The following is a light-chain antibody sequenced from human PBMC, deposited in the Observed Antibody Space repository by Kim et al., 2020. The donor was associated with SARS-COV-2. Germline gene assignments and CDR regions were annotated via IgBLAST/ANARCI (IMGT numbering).Light chain of an antibody. CDR2: GNS. Sequence: VTISCTGSSSTIGAGYDVHWYQQLPGTAPKLLIYGNSNRPSGVPDRFSGSKSGTSASLAITGLQAEDEADYYCQSYDSSLSGYVVFGGGTQLTVL. V-gene: IGLV1-40*01. CDR3: QSYDSSLSGYVV. J-gene: IGLJ2*01. CDR1: SSTIGAGYD.